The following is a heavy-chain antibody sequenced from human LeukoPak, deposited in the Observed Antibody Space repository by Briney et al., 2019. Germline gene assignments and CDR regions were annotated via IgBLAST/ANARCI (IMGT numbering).Heavy chain of an antibody. D-gene: IGHD3-16*01. CDR3: ARGGSRLTTAGDLDY. CDR2: IYYSGST. V-gene: IGHV4-39*01. J-gene: IGHJ4*02. CDR1: GGSISSSSYY. Sequence: SETLSLTCTVSGGSISSSSYYWGWIRQPPGKGLEWIGSIYYSGSTYYNPSLKSRVTISVDTSKNQFSLKLSSVTAADTAVYYCARGGSRLTTAGDLDYWGQGTLVTVSS.